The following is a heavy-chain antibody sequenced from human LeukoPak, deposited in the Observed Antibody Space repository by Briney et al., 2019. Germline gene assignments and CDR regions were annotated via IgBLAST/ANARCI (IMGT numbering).Heavy chain of an antibody. D-gene: IGHD3-9*01. CDR3: AKDAKYYDILTGYTDYFDY. CDR1: GFTLSSYG. J-gene: IGHJ4*02. CDR2: IRYDGSNK. Sequence: GGSLRLSCAASGFTLSSYGMHWVRQAPGKGLEWVAFIRYDGSNKYYADSVKGRFTISRDNSKNTLYLQMNSLRAEDTAVYYCAKDAKYYDILTGYTDYFDYWGQGTLVTVSS. V-gene: IGHV3-30*02.